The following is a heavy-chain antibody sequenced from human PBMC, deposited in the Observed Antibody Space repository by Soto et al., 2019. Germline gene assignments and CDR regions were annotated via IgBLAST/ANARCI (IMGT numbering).Heavy chain of an antibody. Sequence: QVQLVQSGAEVKKPGASVKVSCKASGYTFTSYGISWVRQAPGQGLEWMGWISAYNGNTNYAQKLQGRVTMTQDTSTSTAYMELRSLRSDDTGVYYCARDLANDAFWSGRDYYYMDVWGKGTTVTVSS. J-gene: IGHJ6*03. CDR1: GYTFTSYG. V-gene: IGHV1-18*01. D-gene: IGHD3-3*01. CDR2: ISAYNGNT. CDR3: ARDLANDAFWSGRDYYYMDV.